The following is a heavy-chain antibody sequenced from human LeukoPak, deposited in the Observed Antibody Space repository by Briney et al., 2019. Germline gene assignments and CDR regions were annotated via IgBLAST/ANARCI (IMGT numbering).Heavy chain of an antibody. Sequence: PGGSLRLSCAASGFSLRDYSMDWVRQAPGKGLEWVSSISSSSRYTFYVDSVKGRFTISRDNAKNSLYLQMNSLRVEDTAVYYCARGRFSYDNTGYSSFYYWGQGTLVTVSS. CDR2: ISSSSRYT. J-gene: IGHJ4*02. CDR3: ARGRFSYDNTGYSSFYY. D-gene: IGHD3-22*01. CDR1: GFSLRDYS. V-gene: IGHV3-21*01.